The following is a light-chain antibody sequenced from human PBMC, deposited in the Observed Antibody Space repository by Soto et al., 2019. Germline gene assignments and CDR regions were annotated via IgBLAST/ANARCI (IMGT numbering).Light chain of an antibody. V-gene: IGKV3-20*01. CDR2: GAF. CDR3: QQYRMSPNT. CDR1: PSVTNF. J-gene: IGKJ5*01. Sequence: EIVLTQSPATLSLSPGERATLSCRASPSVTNFLAWYQQKPGQAPRLLIYGAFNRATGIPARFSGGGSGTDFSLTIRGLKPEDFAVYYCQQYRMSPNTFGQGTRLEIK.